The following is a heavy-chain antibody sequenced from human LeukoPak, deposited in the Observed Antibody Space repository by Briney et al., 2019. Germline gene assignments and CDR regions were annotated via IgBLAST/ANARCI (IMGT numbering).Heavy chain of an antibody. CDR2: INPNSGGT. CDR1: GYTFTGYY. J-gene: IGHJ4*02. CDR3: ARVVRGVISGYFDY. D-gene: IGHD3-10*01. V-gene: IGHV1-2*02. Sequence: ASVKVSCKASGYTFTGYYMHWVRQAPGQGLEWMGWINPNSGGTNYAQKFQGRVTMTRDTPISTAYMELSRLRSDDTAVYYCARVVRGVISGYFDYWGQGTLVTVSS.